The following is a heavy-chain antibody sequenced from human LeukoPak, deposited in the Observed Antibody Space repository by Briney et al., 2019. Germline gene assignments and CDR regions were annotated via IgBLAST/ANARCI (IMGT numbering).Heavy chain of an antibody. V-gene: IGHV4-38-2*01. D-gene: IGHD3-22*01. CDR2: IYHSGST. J-gene: IGHJ4*02. CDR3: ARQDYYDSSGYQYYFDY. Sequence: PSETLSLTCAVSGYSISSGYYWGWVRQPPGKGLEWIGSIYHSGSTYYNPSLTSRVTISVDTSKNQFSLKLSSVTAADTAVYYCARQDYYDSSGYQYYFDYWGQGTLVTVSS. CDR1: GYSISSGYY.